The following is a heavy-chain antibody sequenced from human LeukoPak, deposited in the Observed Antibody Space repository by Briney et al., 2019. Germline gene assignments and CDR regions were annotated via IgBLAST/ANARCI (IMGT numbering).Heavy chain of an antibody. CDR3: ARALGYCSGGSCTRGYNWFDP. J-gene: IGHJ5*02. V-gene: IGHV4-59*05. D-gene: IGHD2-15*01. CDR1: GFTFSSYA. CDR2: IYYGGST. Sequence: GSLRLSCAASGFTFSSYAMSWIRQPPGKGLEWIGRIYYGGSTYYNPSLKSRVTISVDTSMNQFSLKLSFVTTADTAVYYCARALGYCSGGSCTRGYNWFDPWGQGTLVTVPS.